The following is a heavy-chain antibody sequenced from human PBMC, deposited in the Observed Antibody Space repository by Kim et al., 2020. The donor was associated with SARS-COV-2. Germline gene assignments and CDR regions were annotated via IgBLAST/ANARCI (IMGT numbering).Heavy chain of an antibody. V-gene: IGHV4-31*03. D-gene: IGHD2-2*01. CDR3: ARGQPLDY. CDR1: GGSIGTGGKF. J-gene: IGHJ4*02. CDR2: ISYSGNP. Sequence: SETLFLTCSVSGGSIGTGGKFWTWIRQHPAKGLEWIGYISYSGNPHYRPSLRSRVSISLQTSENQFSLTLTSVTAADTAVYYCARGQPLDYWGQGILVT.